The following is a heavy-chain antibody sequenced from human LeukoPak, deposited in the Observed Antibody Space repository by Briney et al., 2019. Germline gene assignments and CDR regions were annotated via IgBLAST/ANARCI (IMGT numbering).Heavy chain of an antibody. Sequence: PGGSLRLSCAASGFTSSSYGMHWVRQAPGKGLEWVAFIRYDGSNKYYADSVKGRFTISRDNSKNTLYLQMNSLRAEDTAVYYCTKDRSGSYYAYFQHWGQGTLVTVSS. J-gene: IGHJ1*01. D-gene: IGHD1-26*01. CDR1: GFTSSSYG. V-gene: IGHV3-30*02. CDR3: TKDRSGSYYAYFQH. CDR2: IRYDGSNK.